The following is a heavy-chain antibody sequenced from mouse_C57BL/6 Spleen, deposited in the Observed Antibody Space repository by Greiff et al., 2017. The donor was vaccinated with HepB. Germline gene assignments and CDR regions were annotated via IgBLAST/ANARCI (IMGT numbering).Heavy chain of an antibody. Sequence: EVKLVESEGGLVQPGSSMKLSCTASGFTFSDYYMAWVRQVPEKGLEWVANINYDGSSTYYLDSLKSRFIISRDNAKNILYLQMSSLKSEDTATYYCARVDDYDYAMDYWGQGTSVTVSS. V-gene: IGHV5-16*01. D-gene: IGHD2-4*01. CDR3: ARVDDYDYAMDY. J-gene: IGHJ4*01. CDR1: GFTFSDYY. CDR2: INYDGSST.